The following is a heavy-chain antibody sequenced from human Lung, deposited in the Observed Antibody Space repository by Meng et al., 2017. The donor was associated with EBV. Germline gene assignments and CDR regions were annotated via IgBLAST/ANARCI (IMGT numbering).Heavy chain of an antibody. D-gene: IGHD2-21*01. CDR3: ETLPPYYHFDY. J-gene: IGHJ4*02. V-gene: IGHV3-23*01. Sequence: VSLLDAGGGLVQPGGSLRLPCAASGFTFSSEDMSWVRQAPGKGREWVSAISGSGGSTYYADSVKGRFTISRDNSKNSLFLQMNSLRVEDTAIYYCETLPPYYHFDYWGQGTLVTVSS. CDR1: GFTFSSED. CDR2: ISGSGGST.